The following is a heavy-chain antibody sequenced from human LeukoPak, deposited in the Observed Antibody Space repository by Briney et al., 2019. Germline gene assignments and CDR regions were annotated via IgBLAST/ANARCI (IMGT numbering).Heavy chain of an antibody. CDR1: GFTFDDYG. CDR2: INWNGGST. Sequence: GGSLRLSCAASGFTFDDYGMSWVRQAPGKGLEWVSGINWNGGSTGYADSVKGRFTISRDNAKNSLYLQMNSLRAEDTAVYYCARDSTIAAAGTDAFDIWGQGTMVTVSS. D-gene: IGHD6-13*01. V-gene: IGHV3-20*04. CDR3: ARDSTIAAAGTDAFDI. J-gene: IGHJ3*02.